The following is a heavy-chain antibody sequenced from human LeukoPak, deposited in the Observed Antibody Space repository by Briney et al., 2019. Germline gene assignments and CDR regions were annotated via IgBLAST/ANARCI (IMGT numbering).Heavy chain of an antibody. Sequence: ASVKVSCKVSGYTLTELSMHWVRQAPGKGLEWMGGSDPEDGETIYAQKFQGRVTMTEDTSTDTAYMELSSLRSEDTAVYYCATGSGIVGATSWYYWGQGTLVTVSS. CDR2: SDPEDGET. CDR1: GYTLTELS. D-gene: IGHD1-26*01. CDR3: ATGSGIVGATSWYY. V-gene: IGHV1-24*01. J-gene: IGHJ4*02.